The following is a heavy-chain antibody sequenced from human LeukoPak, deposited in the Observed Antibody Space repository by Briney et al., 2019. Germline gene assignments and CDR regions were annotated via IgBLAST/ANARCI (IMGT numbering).Heavy chain of an antibody. D-gene: IGHD1-26*01. CDR3: ARAPSIVGATHFDY. CDR2: INHSGST. V-gene: IGHV4-34*01. Sequence: SETLSLTCAVYGGSFSGYYWSWIRQPPGKGLEWIGEINHSGSTNYNPSLKSRVTISVDTSKNQFSLKLSSVTAADTAVYYCARAPSIVGATHFDYWGQGTLVSVSS. J-gene: IGHJ4*02. CDR1: GGSFSGYY.